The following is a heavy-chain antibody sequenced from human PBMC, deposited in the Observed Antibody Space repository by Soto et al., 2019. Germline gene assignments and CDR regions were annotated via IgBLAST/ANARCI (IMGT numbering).Heavy chain of an antibody. Sequence: GKGLEWVAAISGSGGSTYYADSVKGRFTISRDNSKNTLYLQMNSLRAEDTAVYFHAEDGTTAYCSVTDVWLQGTTVTVSS. V-gene: IGHV3-23*01. J-gene: IGHJ6*01. D-gene: IGHD1-1*01. CDR3: AEDGTTAYCSVTDV. CDR2: ISGSGGST.